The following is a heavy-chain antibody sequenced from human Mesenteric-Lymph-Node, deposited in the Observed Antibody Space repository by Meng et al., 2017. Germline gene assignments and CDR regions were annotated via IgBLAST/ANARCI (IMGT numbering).Heavy chain of an antibody. CDR1: GFTFSSYS. CDR2: ISGSGGST. CDR3: AKDPGRYGGLFGELISYFDY. D-gene: IGHD3-10*01. V-gene: IGHV3-23*01. Sequence: GGSLRLSCAASGFTFSSYSMSWVRQAPGKGLEWVSAISGSGGSTYYADSVKGRFTISRDNSKNTLYLQMNSLRAEGTAVYYCAKDPGRYGGLFGELISYFDYWGQGTLVTVSS. J-gene: IGHJ4*02.